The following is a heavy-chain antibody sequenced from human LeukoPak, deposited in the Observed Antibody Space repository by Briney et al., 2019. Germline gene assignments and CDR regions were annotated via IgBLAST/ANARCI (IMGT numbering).Heavy chain of an antibody. V-gene: IGHV3-30*02. CDR1: GFTFNSYG. Sequence: PGGSLRLSCAASGFTFNSYGMHWVRQAPGKGLEWVAFIRYDGSNKYYADSVKGRFTISRDNSKNTLYLQMNSLRAEDTAVYYCAKVTGYSYDYWRQGTLVTVSS. CDR2: IRYDGSNK. CDR3: AKVTGYSYDY. D-gene: IGHD5-18*01. J-gene: IGHJ4*02.